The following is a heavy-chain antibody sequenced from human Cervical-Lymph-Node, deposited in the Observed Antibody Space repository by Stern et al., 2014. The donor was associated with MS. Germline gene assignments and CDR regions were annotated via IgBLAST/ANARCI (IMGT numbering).Heavy chain of an antibody. V-gene: IGHV3-21*01. CDR3: GGSTAAVGTEIHY. D-gene: IGHD6-13*01. CDR1: GFTFSTYS. CDR2: IGSMGSYT. Sequence: EVQLVESGGGLVKPGGSLRLSCSASGFTFSTYSMNWVRQAPGKGLEWVSSIGSMGSYTYYADAVKGRFTIYRDNAKNSLYLQMNGLRAEDAGVYYCGGSTAAVGTEIHYWGQGSQVTVSS. J-gene: IGHJ4*02.